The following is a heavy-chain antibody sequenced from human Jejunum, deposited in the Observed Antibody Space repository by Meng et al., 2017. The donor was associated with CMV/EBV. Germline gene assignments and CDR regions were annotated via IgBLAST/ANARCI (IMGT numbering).Heavy chain of an antibody. Sequence: QAQLVQYGGEVKKPGASVKVSCKASCYTFTNYGITWVRQAPGQGLEWMGWISAYNGDTNYAQTLQGRVTMTTDTSTSTAYMELRSLRSDDTAVYYCARVEVGITSGDYWGQGTLVTVSS. CDR1: CYTFTNYG. CDR3: ARVEVGITSGDY. D-gene: IGHD1-26*01. CDR2: ISAYNGDT. V-gene: IGHV1-18*01. J-gene: IGHJ4*02.